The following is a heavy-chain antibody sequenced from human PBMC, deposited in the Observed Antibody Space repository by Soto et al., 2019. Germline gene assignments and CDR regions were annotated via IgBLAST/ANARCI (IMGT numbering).Heavy chain of an antibody. J-gene: IGHJ3*02. CDR1: GYSFTSYW. V-gene: IGHV5-51*01. D-gene: IGHD2-2*01. CDR3: ARGFVVVPADDAFDI. Sequence: GESLKISCKGSGYSFTSYWIGWVRQMPGKGLEWMGIIYPGDSDTRYSPSFQGQVTISADKSISTAYLQWSSLKASDTAMYYCARGFVVVPADDAFDIWGQGTMVTVSS. CDR2: IYPGDSDT.